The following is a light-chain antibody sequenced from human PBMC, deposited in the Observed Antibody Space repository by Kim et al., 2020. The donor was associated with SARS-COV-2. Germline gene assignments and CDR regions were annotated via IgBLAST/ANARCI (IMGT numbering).Light chain of an antibody. CDR3: MIWHSSAWV. V-gene: IGLV5-45*02. CDR1: RGINVGTYS. CDR2: YKSDSDK. Sequence: LTCTVRRGINVGTYSMFWYQQKPGSPPQYLLRYKSDSDKQQGSGVPSRFSGSKDASANAGILLISGLQSEDEADYYCMIWHSSAWVFGGGTQLTVL. J-gene: IGLJ3*02.